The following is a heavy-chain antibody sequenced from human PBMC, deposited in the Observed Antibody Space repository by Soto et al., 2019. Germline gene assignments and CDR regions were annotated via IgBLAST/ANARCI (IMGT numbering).Heavy chain of an antibody. CDR3: ARDPRRGIDY. CDR1: GGSISSGGYY. Sequence: SSETLSLTCTVSGGSISSGGYYWSWIRQHPGKGLEWIGYIYYSGSTYYNPSLKSRVTISVDTSKNQFSLKLSSVTAADTAVYYCARDPRRGIDYWGQGTLVTVSS. J-gene: IGHJ4*02. V-gene: IGHV4-31*03. CDR2: IYYSGST.